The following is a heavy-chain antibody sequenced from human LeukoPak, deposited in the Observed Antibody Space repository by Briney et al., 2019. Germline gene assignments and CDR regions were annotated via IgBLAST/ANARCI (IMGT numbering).Heavy chain of an antibody. CDR3: AKDLKGARGYFDY. J-gene: IGHJ4*02. Sequence: GGSLRLSCAASGFTFSSYGMHWVRQASGKGLEWVAVISYDGSNKYYADPVKGRFTISRDNSKNTLYLQMDSLRAEDTAVYYCAKDLKGARGYFDYWGQGTLVTVSS. V-gene: IGHV3-30*18. CDR1: GFTFSSYG. CDR2: ISYDGSNK. D-gene: IGHD1-26*01.